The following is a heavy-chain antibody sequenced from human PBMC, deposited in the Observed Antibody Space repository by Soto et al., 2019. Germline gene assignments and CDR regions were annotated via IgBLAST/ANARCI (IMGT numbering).Heavy chain of an antibody. CDR3: ARRGGYCSSTSCRTEDYYYGMDV. J-gene: IGHJ6*02. CDR1: GYSFTSYW. V-gene: IGHV5-10-1*01. D-gene: IGHD2-2*01. CDR2: IDPSDSYT. Sequence: GESLKISCKGSGYSFTSYWISWVRQMPGKGLEWMGRIDPSDSYTNYSPSFQGHVTISADKSISTAYLQWSSLKASDTAMYYCARRGGYCSSTSCRTEDYYYGMDVWGQGTTVTVSS.